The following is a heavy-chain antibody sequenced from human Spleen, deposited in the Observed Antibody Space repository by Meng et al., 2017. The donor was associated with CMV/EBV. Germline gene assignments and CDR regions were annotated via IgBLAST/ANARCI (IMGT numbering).Heavy chain of an antibody. Sequence: GESLKISCAASGFTFSASAIHWLRQASGKGLEWVGRIRSKANDYATEYGASVTGRFTISRDDSKDTAYLQMNSLKTEDAAVYYCARGYCRGASCYTLLDFWGQGTLVTVSS. J-gene: IGHJ4*02. D-gene: IGHD2-2*02. CDR2: IRSKANDYAT. CDR3: ARGYCRGASCYTLLDF. CDR1: GFTFSASA. V-gene: IGHV3-73*01.